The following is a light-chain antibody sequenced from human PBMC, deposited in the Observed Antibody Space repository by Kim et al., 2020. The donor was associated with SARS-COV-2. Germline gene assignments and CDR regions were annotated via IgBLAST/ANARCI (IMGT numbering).Light chain of an antibody. Sequence: IVLTQSPDTLSLSPGERATLSCRASQTIVSKYLAWYQQKPGQAPRLLISGATNRATGISDRFSGSGSGTDFTLTISRLEPEDFAVYFCQQYGHSPLYSFGQGTKLE. J-gene: IGKJ2*03. CDR3: QQYGHSPLYS. V-gene: IGKV3-20*01. CDR2: GAT. CDR1: QTIVSKY.